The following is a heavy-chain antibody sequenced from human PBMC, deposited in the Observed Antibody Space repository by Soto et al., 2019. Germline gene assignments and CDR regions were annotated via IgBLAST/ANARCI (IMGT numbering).Heavy chain of an antibody. J-gene: IGHJ4*02. CDR1: GFTFDDYA. Sequence: EVQLVESGGGLVQPGRSLRLSCAASGFTFDDYAMHWVRQAPGKGLEWVSGISWNSGSICYADSVKGRFTISRDNAKNSLYLQMNSLRAEDTALYYCAKDIKLLRFYVLEYWGQGTLVTVSS. CDR3: AKDIKLLRFYVLEY. D-gene: IGHD5-12*01. V-gene: IGHV3-9*01. CDR2: ISWNSGSI.